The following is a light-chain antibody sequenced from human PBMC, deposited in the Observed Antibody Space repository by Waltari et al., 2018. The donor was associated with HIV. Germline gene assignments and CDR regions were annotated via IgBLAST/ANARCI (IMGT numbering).Light chain of an antibody. J-gene: IGLJ2*01. Sequence: SFELTQPPSVSVSPGQTAKITCSGDKLGHLYTHWFQQGPGQSPVLVMSLDDQRPSGIPERFSGSTSGTTATLTITGTQPEDEADYFCQAWDTTAGVVGGGTKLTVL. CDR3: QAWDTTAGV. CDR1: KLGHLY. CDR2: LDD. V-gene: IGLV3-1*01.